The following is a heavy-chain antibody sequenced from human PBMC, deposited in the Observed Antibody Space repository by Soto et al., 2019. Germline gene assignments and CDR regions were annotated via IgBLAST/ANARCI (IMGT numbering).Heavy chain of an antibody. D-gene: IGHD5-12*01. J-gene: IGHJ4*02. CDR1: GFTFSSYG. Sequence: QVQLVESGGGVVQPGRSLRLSCAASGFTFSSYGMHWVRQAPGKGLEWVAVISYDGSNKYYADSVKGRFTISRDNSKNTLYLQMNSLRAEDTAVYYCAKDLGWLQLNHQYYFDYWGQGTLVTVSS. V-gene: IGHV3-30*18. CDR2: ISYDGSNK. CDR3: AKDLGWLQLNHQYYFDY.